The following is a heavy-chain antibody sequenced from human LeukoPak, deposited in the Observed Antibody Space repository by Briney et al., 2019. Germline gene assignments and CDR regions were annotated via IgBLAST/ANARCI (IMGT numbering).Heavy chain of an antibody. D-gene: IGHD3-22*01. CDR3: ARDRLRDYYDSSGYAFDI. CDR2: MYYSGST. Sequence: NSSETLSLTCTVSGGSVSGGSYYWSWIRQPPGKGLEWIGYMYYSGSTNYNPSLKSRVTISVDTSKNQFSLKLSSVTAADTAMYYCARDRLRDYYDSSGYAFDIWGQGTMVTVSS. CDR1: GGSVSGGSYY. V-gene: IGHV4-61*01. J-gene: IGHJ3*02.